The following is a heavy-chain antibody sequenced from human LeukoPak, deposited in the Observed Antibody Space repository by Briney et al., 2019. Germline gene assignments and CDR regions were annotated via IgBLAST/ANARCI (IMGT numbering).Heavy chain of an antibody. J-gene: IGHJ4*02. CDR3: AKSSGDSYFDY. V-gene: IGHV3-9*01. D-gene: IGHD3-10*01. CDR1: GFTFDDYA. Sequence: GGSLRLSCAASGFTFDDYAMHWVRQAPGKGLEWVSRISWNSDSLGYADSVKGRFTISRDNAKNSLSLQMNSLRTEDTALYYCAKSSGDSYFDYWGQGTLVTVSS. CDR2: ISWNSDSL.